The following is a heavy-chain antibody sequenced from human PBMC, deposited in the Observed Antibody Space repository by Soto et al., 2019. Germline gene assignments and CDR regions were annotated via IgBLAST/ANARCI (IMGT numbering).Heavy chain of an antibody. V-gene: IGHV3-9*01. CDR2: ISWNSGSI. CDR3: AKDGGHSSSSYFDY. D-gene: IGHD6-6*01. Sequence: SLRLSCAASGFTFADYAMHWVRQAPGKGLEWVSGISWNSGSIGYADSVKGRFTISRDNAKNSLYLQMNSLRAEDTALYYCAKDGGHSSSSYFDYWGQGTLVTVSS. J-gene: IGHJ4*02. CDR1: GFTFADYA.